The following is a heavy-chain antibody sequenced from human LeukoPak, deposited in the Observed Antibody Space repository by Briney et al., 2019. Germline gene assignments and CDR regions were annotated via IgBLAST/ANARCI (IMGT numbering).Heavy chain of an antibody. Sequence: ASVSVSCKASGYTFTGYYMHWVRQAPGQGLESMGWINPNSGGTNYAQTFQGRVTITRETSISTAYMEVSRLTSDDTAMYYCARPAYDSSDYEYFQHWGQGTLVTVSS. J-gene: IGHJ1*01. CDR2: INPNSGGT. V-gene: IGHV1-2*02. D-gene: IGHD3-22*01. CDR3: ARPAYDSSDYEYFQH. CDR1: GYTFTGYY.